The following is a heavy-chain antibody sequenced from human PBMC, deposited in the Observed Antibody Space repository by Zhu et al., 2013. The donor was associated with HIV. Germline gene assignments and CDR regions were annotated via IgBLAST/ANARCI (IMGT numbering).Heavy chain of an antibody. J-gene: IGHJ4*02. Sequence: QVQLVQSGAEVKKPGASVKVSCKASGYTFTGYYMHWVRQAPGQGLEWMGIINPSGDSTTYAQKFQGRVTMTRDTSTSTDYMELTRLTPDDTAVYYCSRTKMFAGYWSDFWGQGTLVTVSS. CDR3: SRTKMFAGYWSDF. D-gene: IGHD3-9*01. CDR1: GYTFTGYY. CDR2: INPSGDST. V-gene: IGHV1-46*01.